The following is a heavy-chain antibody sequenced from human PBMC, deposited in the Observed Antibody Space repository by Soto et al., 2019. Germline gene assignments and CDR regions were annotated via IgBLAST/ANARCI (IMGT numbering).Heavy chain of an antibody. CDR3: ASDDSAYGDFPYFDY. V-gene: IGHV3-30-3*01. J-gene: IGHJ4*02. CDR2: ISYDGSNT. D-gene: IGHD4-17*01. CDR1: GFTFSSYA. Sequence: QVQLVESGGGVVQPGRSLRLSCAASGFTFSSYAMHWVRQAPGKGLEWVGVISYDGSNTYYADSVKGRFTISRDNSKNTLYLQMNSLRAEDTAVYYCASDDSAYGDFPYFDYGGQGTLVTVSS.